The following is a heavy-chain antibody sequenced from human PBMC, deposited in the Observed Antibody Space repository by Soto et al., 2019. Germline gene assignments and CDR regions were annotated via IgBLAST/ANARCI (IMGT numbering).Heavy chain of an antibody. D-gene: IGHD3-22*01. Sequence: PSETLSLTCTVSGGSVSSGSYYWSWIRQPPGKGLEWIGYIYYSGSTNYNPSLKSRVTISVDTSKNQFSLKLSSVTAADTTVYYCARAYYYDSSGYFEHFDYWGQGTLVTVSS. J-gene: IGHJ4*02. CDR3: ARAYYYDSSGYFEHFDY. V-gene: IGHV4-61*01. CDR1: GGSVSSGSYY. CDR2: IYYSGST.